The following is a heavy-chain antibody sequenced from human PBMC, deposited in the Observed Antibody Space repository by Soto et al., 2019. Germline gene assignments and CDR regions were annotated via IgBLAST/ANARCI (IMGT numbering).Heavy chain of an antibody. Sequence: QVILVQSGAEVKKPGASVKVSCKASGYTFIDYFIHWLRQAPGQGLEWMGWINPNSGETKFAQTFAGRVTMTRETSTSTASLELNRLRSDDTAMYYCARDRPFLRGGHAWGMDVWGQGTKVTVSS. CDR2: INPNSGET. D-gene: IGHD7-27*01. CDR1: GYTFIDYF. CDR3: ARDRPFLRGGHAWGMDV. J-gene: IGHJ6*02. V-gene: IGHV1-2*02.